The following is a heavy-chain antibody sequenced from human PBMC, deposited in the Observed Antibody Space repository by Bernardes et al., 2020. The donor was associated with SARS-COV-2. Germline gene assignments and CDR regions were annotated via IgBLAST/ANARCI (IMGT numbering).Heavy chain of an antibody. CDR3: ARGDYCSSTNCASRE. J-gene: IGHJ4*02. CDR1: GFTVSSNY. CDR2: IYSVGST. Sequence: GGSLRLSCAASGFTVSSNYMSWVRQAPGKGLEWVSVIYSVGSTDYADSVKGRFTISRDNSKNTLYLQMNSLRAEDTAVYYCARGDYCSSTNCASREWGQGTLVTVSS. D-gene: IGHD2-2*01. V-gene: IGHV3-53*01.